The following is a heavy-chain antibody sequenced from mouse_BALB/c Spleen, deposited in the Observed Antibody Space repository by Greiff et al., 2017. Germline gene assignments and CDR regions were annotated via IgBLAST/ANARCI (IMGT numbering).Heavy chain of an antibody. CDR2: ISYSGST. D-gene: IGHD2-4*01. CDR3: ARRGITSWFAY. CDR1: GYSITSDYA. V-gene: IGHV3-2*02. J-gene: IGHJ3*01. Sequence: EVKLMESGPGLVKPSQSLSLTCTVTGYSITSDYAWNWIRQFPGNKLEWMGYISYSGSTSYNPSLKSRISITRDTSKNQFFLQLNSVTTEDTATYYCARRGITSWFAYWGQGTLVTVSA.